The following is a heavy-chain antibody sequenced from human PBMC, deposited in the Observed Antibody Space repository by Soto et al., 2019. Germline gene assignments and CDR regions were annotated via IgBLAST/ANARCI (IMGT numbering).Heavy chain of an antibody. CDR3: AREYYYDSSGSYGAYYYYGMDV. V-gene: IGHV3-48*03. J-gene: IGHJ6*02. CDR2: ISSSGSTI. Sequence: VQLVESGGGLVKPGGSLRLSCAASGFTFSSYEMNWVRQAPGKGLEWVSYISSSGSTIYYADSVKGRFTISRDNAKNSLYLQMNSLRAEDTAVYYCAREYYYDSSGSYGAYYYYGMDVWGQGPRSPSP. D-gene: IGHD3-22*01. CDR1: GFTFSSYE.